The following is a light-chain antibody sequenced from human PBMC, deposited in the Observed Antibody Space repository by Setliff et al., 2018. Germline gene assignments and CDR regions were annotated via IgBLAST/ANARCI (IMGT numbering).Light chain of an antibody. Sequence: VLTQPPSVSAAPGQKVTISCPGSRSNVGNNYVSWYQQLPGTAPKLLIHDDNKRPSGIPDRFSGSKSGTSATLGITGLQTGDEADYYCGTWESSLRAWGFGSGTKGTVL. CDR3: GTWESSLRAWG. V-gene: IGLV1-51*01. CDR1: RSNVGNNY. CDR2: DDN. J-gene: IGLJ1*01.